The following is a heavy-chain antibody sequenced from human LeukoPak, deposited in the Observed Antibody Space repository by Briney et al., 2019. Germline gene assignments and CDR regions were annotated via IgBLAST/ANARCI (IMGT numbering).Heavy chain of an antibody. CDR3: ARARPYSSSWYV. J-gene: IGHJ4*02. Sequence: ASVKVSCKASGYTFTGYYMHWVRQAPGQGLEWMGWINPNSGGTNYAQKFQGRVTMTRDTSISTAYMELSRLRSDDTAVYYCARARPYSSSWYVWGQGTLVTVSS. CDR1: GYTFTGYY. V-gene: IGHV1-2*02. CDR2: INPNSGGT. D-gene: IGHD6-13*01.